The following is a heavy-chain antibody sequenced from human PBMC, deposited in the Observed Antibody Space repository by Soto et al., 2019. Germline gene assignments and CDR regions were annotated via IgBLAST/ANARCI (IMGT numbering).Heavy chain of an antibody. J-gene: IGHJ4*02. D-gene: IGHD3-22*01. Sequence: PSETLSLTCTVSGGSISSYYWSWIRQPPGKGLEWIGYIYYSGSTNYNPSLKSRVTISVDTSKNQFSLKLSSVTAAATAVYYCASTPRYYYDSSGYYDTRGSYFDYLGQGTLVTTSS. CDR3: ASTPRYYYDSSGYYDTRGSYFDY. V-gene: IGHV4-59*01. CDR1: GGSISSYY. CDR2: IYYSGST.